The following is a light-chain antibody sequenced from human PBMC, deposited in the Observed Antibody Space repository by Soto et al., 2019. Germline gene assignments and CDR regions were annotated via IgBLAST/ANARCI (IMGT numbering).Light chain of an antibody. CDR3: MQARQIPFT. CDR1: QSLLYSNGYNF. V-gene: IGKV2-28*01. J-gene: IGKJ3*01. Sequence: DVVMTQSPLSLPVTPGEPASISCRSSQSLLYSNGYNFLDWYLQKPGQSPQLLIYLGSNRASGAPDRFSGSGSGTYFTLNITRVEAEDVGLYYCMQARQIPFTFGPGTKVDIK. CDR2: LGS.